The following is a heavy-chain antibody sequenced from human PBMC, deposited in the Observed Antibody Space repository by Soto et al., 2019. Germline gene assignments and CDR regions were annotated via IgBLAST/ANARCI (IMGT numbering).Heavy chain of an antibody. CDR3: AREFQRGLHAFDI. J-gene: IGHJ3*02. D-gene: IGHD4-17*01. CDR2: ISEDGTVQ. V-gene: IGHV3-30*03. CDR1: GFTIGGYG. Sequence: VQLVESGGGVVQPGGSLRLSCVASGFTIGGYGMHWVRQAPGRGLEWVAVISEDGTVQRYLDAVKGRFYISRDNPKNTLSLQMYRLSPEDTSVYFCAREFQRGLHAFDIWGQGTVVTVS.